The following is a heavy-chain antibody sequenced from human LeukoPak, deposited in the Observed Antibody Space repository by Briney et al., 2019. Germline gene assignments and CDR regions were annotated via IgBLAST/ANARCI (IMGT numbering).Heavy chain of an antibody. V-gene: IGHV3-23*01. Sequence: GGSLRLSCAASGFTPSSYAMSWVRQAQGKGLEWVSAISGSGGSTYYADSVKGRFTISTHNSKNTLYLQMNSLRAEDTAVYYCAKDGIGIAVAGTFDFDYWGQGTLVTVSS. CDR1: GFTPSSYA. CDR3: AKDGIGIAVAGTFDFDY. CDR2: ISGSGGST. J-gene: IGHJ4*02. D-gene: IGHD6-13*01.